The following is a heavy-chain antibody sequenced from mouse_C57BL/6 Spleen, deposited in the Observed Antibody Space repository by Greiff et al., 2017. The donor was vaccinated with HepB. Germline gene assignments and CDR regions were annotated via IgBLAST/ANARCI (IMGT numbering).Heavy chain of an antibody. Sequence: VKLMESGPELVKPGASVKISCKASGYAFSSSWMNWVKQRPGKGLEWIGRIYPGDGDTNYNGKFKGKATLTADKSSSTAYMQLSSLTSEDSAVYFCARTYYYAMDYWGQRTSVTVSS. J-gene: IGHJ4*01. CDR3: ARTYYYAMDY. CDR1: GYAFSSSW. V-gene: IGHV1-82*01. CDR2: IYPGDGDT.